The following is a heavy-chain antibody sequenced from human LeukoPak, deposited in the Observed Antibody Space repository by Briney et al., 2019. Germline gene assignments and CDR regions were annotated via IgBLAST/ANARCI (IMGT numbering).Heavy chain of an antibody. Sequence: GGSLRLPCSASGFTFSSFEMDWVRQAPGKGLEWISYMSSRDNTIYYADSVKGRFTISRDNAKNSLYLQMNSLRAEDTAVYYCAELGITMIGGVWGKGTTVTISS. V-gene: IGHV3-48*03. J-gene: IGHJ6*04. D-gene: IGHD3-10*02. CDR1: GFTFSSFE. CDR3: AELGITMIGGV. CDR2: MSSRDNTI.